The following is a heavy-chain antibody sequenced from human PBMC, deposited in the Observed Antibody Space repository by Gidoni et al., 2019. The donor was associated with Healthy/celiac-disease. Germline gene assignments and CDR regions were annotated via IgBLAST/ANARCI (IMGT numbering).Heavy chain of an antibody. CDR2: IYYSGST. Sequence: QLQLPESGPRLAQPSHTLFLSCTVSAGSICSGGYYWSWIRQHPGKGLEWIGYIYYSGSTYYNPSLKSRVTISVETSKNQFSLKRSSVTAADKAVYYCARVHRESPKHYDMDVWGKGTTVTVSS. CDR1: AGSICSGGYY. J-gene: IGHJ6*03. V-gene: IGHV4-31*03. CDR3: ARVHRESPKHYDMDV. D-gene: IGHD1-26*01.